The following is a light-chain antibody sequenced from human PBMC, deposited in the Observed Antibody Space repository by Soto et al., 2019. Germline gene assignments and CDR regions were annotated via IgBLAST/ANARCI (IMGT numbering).Light chain of an antibody. Sequence: ETVMTQSPATLSVSPEERPTLSCRASQSVSSNLAWYQQKPGPAPRLLIYDASTRATGIPAWFSGSGSGTEYTLTISSLQSEDFAVYFGQQYNTWPLTFGPGTKVDIK. CDR3: QQYNTWPLT. CDR2: DAS. CDR1: QSVSSN. V-gene: IGKV3-15*01. J-gene: IGKJ3*01.